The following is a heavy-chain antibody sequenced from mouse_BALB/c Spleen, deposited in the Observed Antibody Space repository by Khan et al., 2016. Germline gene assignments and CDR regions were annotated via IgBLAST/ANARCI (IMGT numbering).Heavy chain of an antibody. CDR1: GFTFSSYT. CDR2: ISSGGTYT. Sequence: EVELVEPGGGLVKPGGSLKLSCAASGFTFSSYTMSWVCQTPEKRLEGVATISSGGTYTYYPDSGKGRLTISRDNAKCTLYLQMSSLKSVDSSMSYCTYIYTGYYDFPYWGQGTLVTVSA. J-gene: IGHJ3*01. CDR3: TYIYTGYYDFPY. D-gene: IGHD2-3*01. V-gene: IGHV5-6-4*01.